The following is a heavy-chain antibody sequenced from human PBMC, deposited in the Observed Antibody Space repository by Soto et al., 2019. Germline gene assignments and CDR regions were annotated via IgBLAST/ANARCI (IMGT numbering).Heavy chain of an antibody. Sequence: QVQLQESGPGLVKPSGTLSLTCAVSGGSISSSNWWSWVRQTPEKGLEWIGETHHSGDTNYNPSLRGRVTISVDKSQNHFSLKLSSVDAADTAVYYCASRILYPLRGAFDIWGQGTVVTVSS. CDR2: THHSGDT. V-gene: IGHV4-4*02. CDR1: GGSISSSNW. CDR3: ASRILYPLRGAFDI. D-gene: IGHD2-15*01. J-gene: IGHJ3*02.